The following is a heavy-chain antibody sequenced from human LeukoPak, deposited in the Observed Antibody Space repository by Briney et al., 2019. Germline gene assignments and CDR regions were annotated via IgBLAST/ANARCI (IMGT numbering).Heavy chain of an antibody. CDR3: ARSGSTAFDY. J-gene: IGHJ4*02. V-gene: IGHV4-59*01. CDR2: IYYSGRT. D-gene: IGHD1-26*01. Sequence: SETLSLTCTVSGGSISGFYWSWIRQPPGKGLEWIGYIYYSGRTSYNPSLKSRVTISVDTSKNQFSLNLTSVAAADTAVYYCARSGSTAFDYWGQGALVTVSS. CDR1: GGSISGFY.